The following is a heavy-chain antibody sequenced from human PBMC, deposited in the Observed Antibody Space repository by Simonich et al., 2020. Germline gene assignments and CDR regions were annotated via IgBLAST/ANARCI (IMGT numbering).Heavy chain of an antibody. J-gene: IGHJ4*02. V-gene: IGHV1-2*06. CDR1: GYTFTGYY. Sequence: QVQLVQSGAEVKKPGASVKVSCKASGYTFTGYYMHWVRQAPGQGLEGRERNNPNRGGTNYAQKFQGRVNMTRDTSISTAYMGLSRLRSDDTAVYYCARDYGSGSYYNALSDYWGQGTLVTVSS. CDR3: ARDYGSGSYYNALSDY. CDR2: NNPNRGGT. D-gene: IGHD3-10*01.